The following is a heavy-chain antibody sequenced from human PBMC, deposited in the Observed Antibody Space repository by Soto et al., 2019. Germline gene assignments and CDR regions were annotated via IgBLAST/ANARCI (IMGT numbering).Heavy chain of an antibody. V-gene: IGHV3-21*01. CDR2: ISSNSSYI. CDR1: GFTFRRFT. J-gene: IGHJ5*02. CDR3: TRDASRDSSARGWFDP. Sequence: PGGSLRLSSAASGFTFRRFTMTCVHQAPCKGLEWVSTISSNSSYISYADALRGRFTISRDNAKNSLHLQMNSLRAEDTAVYYCTRDASRDSSARGWFDPWGPGTLVTVSS. D-gene: IGHD6-13*01.